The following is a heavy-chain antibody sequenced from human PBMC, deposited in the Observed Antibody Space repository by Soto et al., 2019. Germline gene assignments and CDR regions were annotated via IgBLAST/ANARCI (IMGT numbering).Heavy chain of an antibody. CDR1: GFSVPTNS. Sequence: EVQLVETGGGLIQPGGSLRLSCLASGFSVPTNSIIWVRQPPGKGLEWVSTTFTGGSTHYADSVKGRFSISRDNSKNTVYLQMNNLRVEDTAVYYCAKKPPSSIQGWAFGMDVWGQGTTVSVSS. V-gene: IGHV3-53*02. J-gene: IGHJ6*02. CDR2: TFTGGST. CDR3: AKKPPSSIQGWAFGMDV. D-gene: IGHD1-26*01.